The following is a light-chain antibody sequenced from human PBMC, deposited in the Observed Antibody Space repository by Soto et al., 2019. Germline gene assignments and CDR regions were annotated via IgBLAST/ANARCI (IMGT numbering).Light chain of an antibody. J-gene: IGLJ1*01. CDR1: SSDIGGYNY. CDR3: SSYTSSNTLNYV. V-gene: IGLV2-14*01. Sequence: QSALTQPASVPGSPGQSITISCTGTSSDIGGYNYVSWYQHHPGKAPKLIIYEVSNRPSGVSNRFSGSKSGDTASLTISGLQAEDEADYYCSSYTSSNTLNYVFGTGTKLTVL. CDR2: EVS.